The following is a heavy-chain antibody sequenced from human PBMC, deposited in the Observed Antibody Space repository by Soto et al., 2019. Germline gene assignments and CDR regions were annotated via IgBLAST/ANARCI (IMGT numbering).Heavy chain of an antibody. V-gene: IGHV1-69*01. CDR2: IIPIFGTA. CDR3: GGGGGSPDV. J-gene: IGHJ6*02. CDR1: GGTFSSYA. Sequence: QVQLVQSGAEVKKPGSSVKVSCKASGGTFSSYAISWVRQAPGQGLEWMGGIIPIFGTANYAQKFQGRVTITAEESTDQAYMGLGSLGSEDTAVYYCGGGGGSPDVWGQGTTVTVSS. D-gene: IGHD2-15*01.